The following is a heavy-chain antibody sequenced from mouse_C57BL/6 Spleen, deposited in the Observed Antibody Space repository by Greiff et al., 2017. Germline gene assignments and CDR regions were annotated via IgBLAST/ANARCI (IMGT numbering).Heavy chain of an antibody. Sequence: EVQLQQPGAELVKPGASVKLSCKASGYTFTSYWMHWVKQRPGRGLEWIGRIDPANGNTKYAPKFQGKATITADTSSNTAYLQLSSLTSEDTAIYYCAHYGSSSYYFDYWGQGTTLTVSS. D-gene: IGHD1-1*01. CDR3: AHYGSSSYYFDY. CDR2: IDPANGNT. CDR1: GYTFTSYW. J-gene: IGHJ2*01. V-gene: IGHV14-3*01.